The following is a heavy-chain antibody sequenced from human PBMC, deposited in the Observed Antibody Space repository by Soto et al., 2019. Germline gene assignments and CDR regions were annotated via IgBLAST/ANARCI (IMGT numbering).Heavy chain of an antibody. CDR1: GFILSDCA. CDR2: ISSSSSVI. CDR3: ARDLSWGSNWYYYMDV. J-gene: IGHJ6*03. Sequence: EVQLVESGGGLVQPGGSLRLSCATSGFILSDCAMNWVRQAPGKGLEWVSYISSSSSVIDYADSVKGRFTVSRDNARNSPYLQMSSLRAEDTAVYYCARDLSWGSNWYYYMDVWGKGTTVTVSS. D-gene: IGHD7-27*01. V-gene: IGHV3-48*01.